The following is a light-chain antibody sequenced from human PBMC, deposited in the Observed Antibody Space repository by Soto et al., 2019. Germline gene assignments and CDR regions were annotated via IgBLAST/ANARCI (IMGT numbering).Light chain of an antibody. V-gene: IGKV2-30*01. CDR3: MQGTHRSPYT. CDR2: KVS. CDR1: QSLVYSDGNIY. J-gene: IGKJ2*01. Sequence: DVVLTQSPLSLPVTLGQSASISCRSRQSLVYSDGNIYLSWFHQRPGQSPRRLICKVSVRDPGVPDRFSGSGSGTGFALRISRVEAQDVGGDYCMQGTHRSPYTFCRGTKLEIQ.